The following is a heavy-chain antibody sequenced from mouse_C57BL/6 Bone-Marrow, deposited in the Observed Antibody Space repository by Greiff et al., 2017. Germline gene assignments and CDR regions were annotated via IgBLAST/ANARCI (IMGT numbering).Heavy chain of an antibody. CDR1: GYTFTSYT. CDR3: ASFLSNWNYAMDY. CDR2: INPSSGYT. D-gene: IGHD2-5*01. V-gene: IGHV1-4*01. J-gene: IGHJ4*01. Sequence: VHLVESGAELARPGASVKMSCKASGYTFTSYTMHWVKQRPGQGLEWIGYINPSSGYTKYNQKFKDKATLTADKSSSTAYMQLSSLTSEDSAVYYCASFLSNWNYAMDYWGQGTSVTVSS.